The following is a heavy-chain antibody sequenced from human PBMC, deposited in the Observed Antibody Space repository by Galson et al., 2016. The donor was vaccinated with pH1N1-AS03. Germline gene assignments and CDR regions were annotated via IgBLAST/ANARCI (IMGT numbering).Heavy chain of an antibody. Sequence: SLRLSCAASGFSFSTYVTHWVRQAPGKGLVLVSRMNNDGRSINYVDSVKGRFTSSRDNAKNTLYLQMNNLRAEDTAVYYCPSTRRDGYNPDYWYLHLWGRGTLVTVSS. CDR3: PSTRRDGYNPDYWYLHL. CDR2: MNNDGRSI. CDR1: GFSFSTYV. J-gene: IGHJ2*01. D-gene: IGHD5-24*01. V-gene: IGHV3-74*01.